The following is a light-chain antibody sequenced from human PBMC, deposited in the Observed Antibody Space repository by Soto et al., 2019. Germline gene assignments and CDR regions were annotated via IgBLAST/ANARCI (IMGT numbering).Light chain of an antibody. Sequence: QSVLTQPASVSGSPGQSITISCTGTSSDVGGYNYVSWYQQHPGNAPKLMIYDVSNRPSGVSNRFSGSKSGSTASLTISGLQPEDEAHYYCSSYTISGAVVFGGGTKLTVL. CDR1: SSDVGGYNY. CDR3: SSYTISGAVV. V-gene: IGLV2-14*03. CDR2: DVS. J-gene: IGLJ2*01.